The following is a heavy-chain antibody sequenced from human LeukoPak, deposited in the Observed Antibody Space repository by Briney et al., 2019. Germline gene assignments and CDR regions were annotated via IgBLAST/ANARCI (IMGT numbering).Heavy chain of an antibody. J-gene: IGHJ4*02. V-gene: IGHV4-4*07. CDR2: IYTSGST. CDR3: ARSPRFLEWLAPRKGSVVTATPFDY. CDR1: GGSISSYY. Sequence: SETLSLTCTVSGGSISSYYWSWIRQPAGKGLEWIGRIYTSGSTNYNPSLKSRVTMSVDTSKNQFSLKLSSVTAADTAVYYCARSPRFLEWLAPRKGSVVTATPFDYWGQGTLVTVSS. D-gene: IGHD3-3*01.